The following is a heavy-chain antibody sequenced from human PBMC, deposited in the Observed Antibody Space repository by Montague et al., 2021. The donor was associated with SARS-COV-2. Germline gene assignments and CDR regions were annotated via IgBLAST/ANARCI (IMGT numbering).Heavy chain of an antibody. CDR2: IYYSGST. V-gene: IGHV4-59*01. Sequence: SETVSLTCTVSGGSISSYYWSWIRQPPGKGLEWIGYIYYSGSTNXNPSLKSRVTISVDTSKNQFSLKLSSVTAADTAVYYCARGIPRPMRWLLVVDDAFDIWGQGTMVTVSS. D-gene: IGHD3-22*01. J-gene: IGHJ3*02. CDR3: ARGIPRPMRWLLVVDDAFDI. CDR1: GGSISSYY.